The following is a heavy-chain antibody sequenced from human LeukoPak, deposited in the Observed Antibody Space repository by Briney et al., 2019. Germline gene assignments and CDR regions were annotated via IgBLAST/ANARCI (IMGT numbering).Heavy chain of an antibody. D-gene: IGHD6-13*01. J-gene: IGHJ6*02. Sequence: ASVKVSCKASGYSFTSYGISWVRQAPGQGLEWMGWISGYNGHTYYEQNLQGRLTMATDTSTSTAYMELSSLRSEDTAVYYCARARYSSSWPYYYYGMDVWGQGTTVTVSS. CDR3: ARARYSSSWPYYYYGMDV. V-gene: IGHV1-18*01. CDR2: ISGYNGHT. CDR1: GYSFTSYG.